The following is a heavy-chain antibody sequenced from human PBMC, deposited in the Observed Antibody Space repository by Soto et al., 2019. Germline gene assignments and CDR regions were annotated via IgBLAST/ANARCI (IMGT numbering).Heavy chain of an antibody. V-gene: IGHV3-48*03. CDR1: RFTFSSYE. Sequence: GGSLRLSCAASRFTFSSYEMNWVRQSPGKTVEWVSYISSPGDAFYYADFVKCRFTISRDNAKNSLFLQMNSLRDEDTAVYFCAQGMYNFESSYYRLFDYGRQGTQVTVSS. J-gene: IGHJ4*02. CDR3: AQGMYNFESSYYRLFDY. D-gene: IGHD3-3*01. CDR2: ISSPGDAF.